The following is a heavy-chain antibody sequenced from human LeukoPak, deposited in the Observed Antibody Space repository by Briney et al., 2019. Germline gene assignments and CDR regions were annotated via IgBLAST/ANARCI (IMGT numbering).Heavy chain of an antibody. Sequence: SETLSLTCAIYGGSFSGLYWSWIRQSPGKGLEWIGEIYHSGSTNYNPSLKSRVTISVDKSKNQFSLKLSSVTAADTAVYYCARVRLADYYDSSGYSGGPYFDYWGQGTLVTVSS. CDR3: ARVRLADYYDSSGYSGGPYFDY. V-gene: IGHV4-34*01. D-gene: IGHD3-22*01. CDR2: IYHSGST. CDR1: GGSFSGLY. J-gene: IGHJ4*02.